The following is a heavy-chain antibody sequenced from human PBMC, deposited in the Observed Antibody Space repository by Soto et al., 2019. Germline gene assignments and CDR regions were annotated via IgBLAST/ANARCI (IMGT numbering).Heavy chain of an antibody. J-gene: IGHJ4*02. D-gene: IGHD2-2*02. Sequence: GGSLRLSWAASGGTFSSYAMHWVRQAPGKGLEWVAVISYDGSNKYYADSVKCRFTISIYNSNNTLYLQMNSLRAEDTAVYYCASPPPPRYKGERATISVYGGQGTLVTVSP. V-gene: IGHV3-30-3*01. CDR3: ASPPPPRYKGERATISVY. CDR1: GGTFSSYA. CDR2: ISYDGSNK.